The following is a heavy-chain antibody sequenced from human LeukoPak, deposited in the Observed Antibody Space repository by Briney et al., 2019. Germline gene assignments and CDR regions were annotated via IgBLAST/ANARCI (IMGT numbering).Heavy chain of an antibody. CDR2: IYPGDSDT. V-gene: IGHV5-51*01. CDR3: ARQYSSGIIDY. J-gene: IGHJ4*02. D-gene: IGHD6-19*01. Sequence: GIIYPGDSDTRYSPSFQGQVTISADKSISTAYLQWSSLKASDTAMYYCARQYSSGIIDYWGQGTLVTVSS.